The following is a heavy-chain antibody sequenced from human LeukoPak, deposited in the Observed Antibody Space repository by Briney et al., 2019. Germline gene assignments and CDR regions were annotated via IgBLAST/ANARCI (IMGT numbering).Heavy chain of an antibody. Sequence: GGSLRLSCAASGFTFSSYWMHWVRQAPGKGLEWVAVISYDGSNKYYADSVKGRFTISRDNSKNTLYLQMNSLRAEDTAVYYCASSSGFLVGYFDYWGQGTLVTVSS. V-gene: IGHV3-30-3*01. D-gene: IGHD3-22*01. CDR2: ISYDGSNK. CDR3: ASSSGFLVGYFDY. J-gene: IGHJ4*02. CDR1: GFTFSSYW.